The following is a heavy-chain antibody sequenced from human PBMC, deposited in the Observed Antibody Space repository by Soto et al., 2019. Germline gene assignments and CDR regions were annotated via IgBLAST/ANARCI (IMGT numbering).Heavy chain of an antibody. CDR2: INGGNGNT. CDR1: GYTLSTYA. Sequence: ASVKVSCKASGYTLSTYAMHWVRQAPGQRLEWMGWINGGNGNTRYSQKFQDRLTITRDTSASTGYMELSSLRSEDTAVYYCARGKGMEENYYYYGMDVWGKGTTGTVS. CDR3: ARGKGMEENYYYYGMDV. D-gene: IGHD1-1*01. V-gene: IGHV1-3*01. J-gene: IGHJ6*04.